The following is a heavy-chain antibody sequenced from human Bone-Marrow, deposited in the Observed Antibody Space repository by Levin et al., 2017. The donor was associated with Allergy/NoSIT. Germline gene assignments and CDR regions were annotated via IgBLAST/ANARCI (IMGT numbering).Heavy chain of an antibody. CDR2: IYWDDDK. D-gene: IGHD1-1*01. J-gene: IGHJ5*02. CDR3: SRWTAGNLGGWFDP. V-gene: IGHV2-5*02. Sequence: QTLSLPCTFSGFSLRTSGVGVGWIRQPPGKALECLALIYWDDDKLYNPSLRSRLIITKDTSKNQVVLTMTNMDPVDTATYYCSRWTAGNLGGWFDPWGQGTLVTVPS. CDR1: GFSLRTSGVG.